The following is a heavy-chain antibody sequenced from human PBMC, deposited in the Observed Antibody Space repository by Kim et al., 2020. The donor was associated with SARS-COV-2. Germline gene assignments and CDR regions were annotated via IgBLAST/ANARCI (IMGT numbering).Heavy chain of an antibody. CDR2: IIPILGIA. CDR3: ARDREKSGGYYYDSSGYYGGAYFQH. Sequence: SVKVSCKASGGTFSSYTISWVRQAPGQGLEWMGRIIPILGIANYAQKFQGRVTITADKSTSTAYMELSSLRSEDTAVYYCARDREKSGGYYYDSSGYYGGAYFQHWGQGTLVTVSS. CDR1: GGTFSSYT. V-gene: IGHV1-69*04. D-gene: IGHD3-22*01. J-gene: IGHJ1*01.